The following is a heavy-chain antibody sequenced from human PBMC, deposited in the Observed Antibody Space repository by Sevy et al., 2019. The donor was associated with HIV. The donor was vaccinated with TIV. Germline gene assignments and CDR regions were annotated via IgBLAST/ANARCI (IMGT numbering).Heavy chain of an antibody. Sequence: SETLSLTCTVSGGSISSGGYYWSWIRQHPGKGLEWIGYIYYSGSTYYNPSLKSRVTISVDTSKNQFSLKLSSVTAADTAVYYCAGDSRAGITMVRGRFGDDAFDIWGQGTMVTVSS. D-gene: IGHD3-10*01. V-gene: IGHV4-31*03. CDR1: GGSISSGGYY. J-gene: IGHJ3*02. CDR2: IYYSGST. CDR3: AGDSRAGITMVRGRFGDDAFDI.